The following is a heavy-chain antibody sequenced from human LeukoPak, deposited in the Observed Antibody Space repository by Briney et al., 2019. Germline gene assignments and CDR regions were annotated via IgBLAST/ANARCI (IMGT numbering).Heavy chain of an antibody. J-gene: IGHJ5*02. CDR2: ITPSGGST. CDR1: GYTLTSYY. CDR3: ARDRKYGDYFYSDP. V-gene: IGHV1-46*01. Sequence: GTSVKVSCTASGYTLTSYYVDWARQAPGQGIEWIGIITPSGGSTSYAQKFQGRVTMTRDTSTTTCYMELSRLRSEDTAVYYCARDRKYGDYFYSDPWGQGTLVTVS. D-gene: IGHD4-17*01.